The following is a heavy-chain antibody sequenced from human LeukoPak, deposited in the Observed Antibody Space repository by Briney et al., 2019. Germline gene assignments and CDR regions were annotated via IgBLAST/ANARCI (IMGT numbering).Heavy chain of an antibody. CDR3: AKAPFAVH. V-gene: IGHV3-30-3*01. Sequence: GGSLRLSCAASGFTFSNYAMHWVRQAPGKGLEWVAVISYDGSNKYYADSVKGRFTISRDNSKNTLYLQMNSLRAEDTAVYYCAKAPFAVHWGQGTLVTVSS. CDR1: GFTFSNYA. CDR2: ISYDGSNK. D-gene: IGHD2/OR15-2a*01. J-gene: IGHJ4*02.